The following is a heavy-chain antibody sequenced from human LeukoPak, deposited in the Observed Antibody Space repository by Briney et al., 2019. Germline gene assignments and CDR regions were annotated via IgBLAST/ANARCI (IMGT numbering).Heavy chain of an antibody. CDR3: AKDPRHDY. Sequence: PGGSLRLSCAASGFIFSISAMSWVRQAPGKGLEWVSAISDSGAGTYYADSVKGRFTISRDNSKDALYLQMNSLRAEDTAVYYCAKDPRHDYWGQGTLVTVSS. CDR1: GFIFSISA. CDR2: ISDSGAGT. V-gene: IGHV3-23*01. J-gene: IGHJ4*02.